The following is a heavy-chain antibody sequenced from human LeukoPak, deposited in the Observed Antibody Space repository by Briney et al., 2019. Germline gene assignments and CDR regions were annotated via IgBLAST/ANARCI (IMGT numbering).Heavy chain of an antibody. CDR1: GGSISGTGHY. CDR2: FYYSGNT. D-gene: IGHD3-3*01. CDR3: ASGGYYDFWSGYWTNFDY. V-gene: IGHV4-39*07. J-gene: IGHJ4*02. Sequence: SETLSLTCTVYGGSISGTGHYWGWIRQPPGKGLEWIGSFYYSGNTYYNPSLKSRVTISVDTSKNQFSLRLTSVTAADTAVYYCASGGYYDFWSGYWTNFDYWGQGTLVTVSS.